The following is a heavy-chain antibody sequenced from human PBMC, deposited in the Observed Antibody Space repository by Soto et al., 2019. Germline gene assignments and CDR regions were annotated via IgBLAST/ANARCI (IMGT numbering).Heavy chain of an antibody. CDR2: IHTSGST. J-gene: IGHJ4*02. D-gene: IGHD6-13*01. V-gene: IGHV4-4*07. CDR3: AGGAAADYFDY. CDR1: SGSISSYY. Sequence: QVQLQESGPGLVKASETLSLTCTVSSGSISSYYWSWIRQAAGKGLEWIGRIHTSGSTLYNPSLESRVAMSVGTSKVHFCLSLRSVTAADTAVYYCAGGAAADYFDYWGQGTLVTVSS.